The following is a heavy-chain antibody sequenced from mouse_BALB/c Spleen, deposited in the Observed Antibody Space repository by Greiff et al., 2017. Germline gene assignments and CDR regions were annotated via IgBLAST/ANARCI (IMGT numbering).Heavy chain of an antibody. CDR3: ALYGNYED. Sequence: EVQLHQSGAELVKPGASVKLSCTASGFNIKDTYMHWVKQRPEQGLEWIGRIDPANGNTKYDPKFQGKATITADTSSNTAYLQLSSLTSEDTAVYYCALYGNYEDWGQGTLVTVSA. V-gene: IGHV14-3*02. D-gene: IGHD2-1*01. CDR1: GFNIKDTY. J-gene: IGHJ3*01. CDR2: IDPANGNT.